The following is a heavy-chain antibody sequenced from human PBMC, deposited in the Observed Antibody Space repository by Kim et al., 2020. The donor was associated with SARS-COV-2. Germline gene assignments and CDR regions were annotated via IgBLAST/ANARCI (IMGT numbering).Heavy chain of an antibody. CDR3: AKGHSSGWSYSFDY. CDR1: GFTFDDYT. V-gene: IGHV3-43*01. D-gene: IGHD6-19*01. J-gene: IGHJ4*02. CDR2: ISWDGGST. Sequence: GGSLRLSCAASGFTFDDYTMHWVRQAPGKGLEWVSLISWDGGSTYYADSMKGRFTISRDNSKNFLYLQMNRLRTEDTALYYCAKGHSSGWSYSFDYWGQGTLVTVSS.